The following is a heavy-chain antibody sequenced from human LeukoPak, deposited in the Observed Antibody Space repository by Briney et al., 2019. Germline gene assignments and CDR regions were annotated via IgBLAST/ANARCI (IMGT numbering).Heavy chain of an antibody. D-gene: IGHD3-22*01. CDR2: IIPILGIA. CDR3: ARDNEFTMTPTHAFDI. V-gene: IGHV1-69*04. J-gene: IGHJ3*02. CDR1: GYTFTSYG. Sequence: GASVKVSCKASGYTFTSYGISWVRQAPGQGLEWMGRIIPILGIANYAQKFQGRVTITADKSTSTAYMELSSLRSEDTAVYYCARDNEFTMTPTHAFDIWGQGTMVTVSS.